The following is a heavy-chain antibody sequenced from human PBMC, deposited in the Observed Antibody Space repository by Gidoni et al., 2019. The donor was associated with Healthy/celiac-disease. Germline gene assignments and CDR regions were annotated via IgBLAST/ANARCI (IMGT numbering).Heavy chain of an antibody. CDR2: IYYSGST. Sequence: QLQLQESGPGLVKPSETLSLTCTVSGGSISSSSYYWGWIRQPPGKGLEWIGSIYYSGSTYYNPSLKSRVTISVDTSKNQFSLKLSSVTAADTAVYYCARHGGAGDYVDYWGQGTLVTVSS. V-gene: IGHV4-39*01. J-gene: IGHJ4*02. CDR1: GGSISSSSYY. D-gene: IGHD1-26*01. CDR3: ARHGGAGDYVDY.